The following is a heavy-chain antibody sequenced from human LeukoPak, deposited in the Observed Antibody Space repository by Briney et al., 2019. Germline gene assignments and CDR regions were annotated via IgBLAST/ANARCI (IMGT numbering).Heavy chain of an antibody. J-gene: IGHJ4*02. D-gene: IGHD3-22*01. V-gene: IGHV4-34*01. Sequence: SETLSLTCAVYGGSFSGYYWSWIRQPPGKGLEWIGEINHSGRNNYNPSLKSRVTISVDTSKNQFSLKLSSVTAADTAVYYCARAQVVVITLFDYWGQGTLVTVSS. CDR3: ARAQVVVITLFDY. CDR2: INHSGRN. CDR1: GGSFSGYY.